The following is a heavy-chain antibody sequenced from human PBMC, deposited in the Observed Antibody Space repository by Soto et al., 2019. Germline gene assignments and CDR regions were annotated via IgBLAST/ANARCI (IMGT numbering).Heavy chain of an antibody. V-gene: IGHV3-21*01. CDR3: ARVRCGGWYQFNAFDI. J-gene: IGHJ3*02. CDR2: ISSSSSYI. CDR1: GFTFSSYS. D-gene: IGHD6-19*01. Sequence: EVQLVESGGGLVKPGGSLRLSCAASGFTFSSYSMNWVRQAPGKGLEWVSSISSSSSYIYYADSVKGRFTISRDNAKNSLYLQMNSLRAEDTAVYYCARVRCGGWYQFNAFDIWGQGTMVTVSS.